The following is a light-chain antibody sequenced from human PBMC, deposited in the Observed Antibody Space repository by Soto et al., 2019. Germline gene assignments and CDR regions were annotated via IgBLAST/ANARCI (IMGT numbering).Light chain of an antibody. V-gene: IGKV3-11*01. J-gene: IGKJ1*01. CDR3: QQRSNWPWT. Sequence: EIVLTQSPATLSLSPGEGATLSCRASQRVITYLVWYQQKPGQAPRLLIYDTSNRAPGIPARFSGSGSETDFTLTISSLEPEDFGVYYCQQRSNWPWTFGQGTKVEIK. CDR2: DTS. CDR1: QRVITY.